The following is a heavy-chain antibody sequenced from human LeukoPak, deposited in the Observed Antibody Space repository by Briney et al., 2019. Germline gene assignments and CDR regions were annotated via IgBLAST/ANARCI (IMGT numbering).Heavy chain of an antibody. CDR2: IHTRGGT. D-gene: IGHD5-12*01. J-gene: IGHJ3*02. Sequence: SETLSLTCSVSGGSISSYYWSWLRQPAGKGLEWIGRIHTRGGTEYNPSLKSRVTMSVDTSKNQFSLKLISVTAADTAVYFCARDDNSGYSDDAFDIGGQGTLVTVSS. V-gene: IGHV4-4*07. CDR3: ARDDNSGYSDDAFDI. CDR1: GGSISSYY.